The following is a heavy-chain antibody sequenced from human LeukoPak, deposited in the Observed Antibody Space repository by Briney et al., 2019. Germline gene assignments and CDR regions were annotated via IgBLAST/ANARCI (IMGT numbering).Heavy chain of an antibody. CDR1: GGSISSSSYY. J-gene: IGHJ5*02. CDR3: ARAHCDFWSGYYTLDTDNWFDP. D-gene: IGHD3-3*01. V-gene: IGHV4-39*07. Sequence: PSETLSLTCTVSGGSISSSSYYWGWIRQPPGKGLEWIGSIYYSGSTYYNPSLKSRVTISVDTSKNQFSLKLSSVTAADTAVYYCARAHCDFWSGYYTLDTDNWFDPWGQGTLVTVSS. CDR2: IYYSGST.